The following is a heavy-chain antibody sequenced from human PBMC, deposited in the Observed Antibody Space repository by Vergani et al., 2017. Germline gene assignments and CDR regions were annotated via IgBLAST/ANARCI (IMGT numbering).Heavy chain of an antibody. D-gene: IGHD4-23*01. J-gene: IGHJ4*02. V-gene: IGHV4-61*02. Sequence: QVQLQESGPGLVKSSQTLSLTCTVSGGSISSGSYYWSWIRQPAGKGLEWIGRIYTSGSTNYNPSLKSRVTISVDTSKNQFSLKLSSVTAADTAVYYCARAVGFSPVYWGQGTLVTVSS. CDR3: ARAVGFSPVY. CDR2: IYTSGST. CDR1: GGSISSGSYY.